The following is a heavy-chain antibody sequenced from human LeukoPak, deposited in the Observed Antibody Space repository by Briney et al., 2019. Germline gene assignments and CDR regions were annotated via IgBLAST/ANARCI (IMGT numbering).Heavy chain of an antibody. D-gene: IGHD1-1*01. CDR2: IYYSGST. Sequence: SQTLSLTCTVSGGSICSGGYYWSWIRQHPGKGLEWIGYIYYSGSTYYNPSLKSRVTISVDTSKNQFSLKLSSVTAADTAVYYCARRTTGSSNWFDPWGQGTLVTVSS. CDR1: GGSICSGGYY. V-gene: IGHV4-31*03. J-gene: IGHJ5*02. CDR3: ARRTTGSSNWFDP.